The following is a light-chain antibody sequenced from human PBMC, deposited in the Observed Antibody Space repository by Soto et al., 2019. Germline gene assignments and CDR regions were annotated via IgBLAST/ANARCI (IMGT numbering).Light chain of an antibody. CDR2: GNS. CDR3: QSYDSSLSGHVV. Sequence: QLVLTQPPSVSGAPGQRVTISCTGSSSNIGAGYDVHWYQQLPGTAPKLLIYGNSHRPSGVPDRFSGSKSGTSASLAIAGLQAEDESDYYCQSYDSSLSGHVVFGGGTQLTVL. CDR1: SSNIGAGYD. V-gene: IGLV1-40*01. J-gene: IGLJ2*01.